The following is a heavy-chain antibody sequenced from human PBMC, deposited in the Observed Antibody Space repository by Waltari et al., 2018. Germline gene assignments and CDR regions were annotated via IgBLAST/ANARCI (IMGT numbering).Heavy chain of an antibody. Sequence: EVQLVESGGGLVKPGGSLRLSCAASGFTFRGYTMNWVRQAPGKGLEWVSSISSSSSYIYYADSVKGRFTISRDNAKNSLYLQMNSLRAEDTAVYYCFLLGAFDIWGQGTMVTVSS. CDR3: FLLGAFDI. CDR2: ISSSSSYI. CDR1: GFTFRGYT. V-gene: IGHV3-21*01. J-gene: IGHJ3*02.